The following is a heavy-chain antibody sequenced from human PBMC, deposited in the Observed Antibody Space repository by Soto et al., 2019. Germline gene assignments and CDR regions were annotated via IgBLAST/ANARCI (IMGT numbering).Heavy chain of an antibody. CDR3: AISQDRGGRTTFIY. J-gene: IGHJ4*02. CDR2: INWKSDI. CDR1: GFTFDYNA. V-gene: IGHV3-9*01. D-gene: IGHD3-16*01. Sequence: PGGSLRLSCAVSGFTFDYNAMHWVRQAPEKGLEWVSGINWKSDIGYADSVKGRFTISRDNAENSLYLQMNSLRAEDTALYYCAISQDRGGRTTFIYWGQGTQVNVS.